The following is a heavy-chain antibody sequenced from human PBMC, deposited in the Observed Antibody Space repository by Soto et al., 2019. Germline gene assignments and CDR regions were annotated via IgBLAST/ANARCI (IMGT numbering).Heavy chain of an antibody. J-gene: IGHJ4*02. V-gene: IGHV3-15*01. Sequence: GGSLRLSGAAAGFTFSDAWMTWVRQAPGKGLKWVGRTKSKSDGGTRDYAVALKDRFTISRDDSINTLYLHINSLKTEDTAVYYCATVRRGYYLLFGNWGQGTLVTVSS. CDR3: ATVRRGYYLLFGN. CDR2: TKSKSDGGTR. D-gene: IGHD3-3*01. CDR1: GFTFSDAW.